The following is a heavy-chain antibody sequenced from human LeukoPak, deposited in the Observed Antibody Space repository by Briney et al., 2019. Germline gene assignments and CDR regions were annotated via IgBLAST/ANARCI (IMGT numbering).Heavy chain of an antibody. CDR1: GGSISSYN. Sequence: SETLSLTCTVSGGSISSYNWNWIRQPPGKGLEWIGFIYASGSTGYNPSLKSRVTMSVDMSKTQFSLRLSSATAADTAVYYCARSRRDGYNLDAFDIWGQGTMVTASS. V-gene: IGHV4-59*01. CDR3: ARSRRDGYNLDAFDI. J-gene: IGHJ3*02. CDR2: IYASGST. D-gene: IGHD5-24*01.